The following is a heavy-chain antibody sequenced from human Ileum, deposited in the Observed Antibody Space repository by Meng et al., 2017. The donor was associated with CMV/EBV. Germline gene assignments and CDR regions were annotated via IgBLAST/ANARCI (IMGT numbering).Heavy chain of an antibody. CDR2: VYTSGNT. J-gene: IGHJ3*02. CDR3: ASDTRTYRDTCNI. CDR1: GFTFTNNY. V-gene: IGHV3-53*01. D-gene: IGHD2-15*01. Sequence: GESLKISCAASGFTFTNNYMTWVRQAPGKGLEWVSIVYTSGNTFYADSVKGRFIISRDSHMNALFLQMNSLRAEDTAVYYCASDTRTYRDTCNIWGQGTMVTVSS.